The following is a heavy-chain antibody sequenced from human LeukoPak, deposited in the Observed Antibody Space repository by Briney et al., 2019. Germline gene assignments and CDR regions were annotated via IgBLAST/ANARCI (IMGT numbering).Heavy chain of an antibody. D-gene: IGHD3-22*01. CDR3: AKEKYDSSGHGVYYFDY. CDR2: ISYDGSNK. V-gene: IGHV3-30*18. J-gene: IGHJ4*02. Sequence: GGSLRLSCAASGFTFSSYGMLWDRQAPGKGLEWVAVISYDGSNKYYADSVKGRFTISRDNSKNTLYLQMNSLRAEDTAVYYCAKEKYDSSGHGVYYFDYWGQGTLVTVSS. CDR1: GFTFSSYG.